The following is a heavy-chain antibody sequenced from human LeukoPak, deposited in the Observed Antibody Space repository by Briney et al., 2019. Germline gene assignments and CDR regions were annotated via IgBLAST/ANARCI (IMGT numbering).Heavy chain of an antibody. CDR3: ASRTTYYYDISGYYTYFDY. J-gene: IGHJ4*02. V-gene: IGHV3-7*01. CDR2: IKEDGREK. CDR1: GFTFSSYW. D-gene: IGHD3-22*01. Sequence: GGSLRLSCAASGFTFSSYWMTWVRQAPGKGLEGVANIKEDGREKYYVYSVKGRFTISRDNAKNSLYLQMNSLRDEATAVYYCASRTTYYYDISGYYTYFDYWGQGTLVTVSS.